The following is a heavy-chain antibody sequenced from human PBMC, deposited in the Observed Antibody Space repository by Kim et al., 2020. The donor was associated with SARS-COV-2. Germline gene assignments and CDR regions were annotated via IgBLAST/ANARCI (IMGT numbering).Heavy chain of an antibody. CDR3: ARDAITMVRGVIIDGMDV. Sequence: GGSLRLSCAASGFTVSSNYMSWVRQAPGKGLEWVSVIYSGGSTYYADSVKGRFTISRDNSKNTLYLQINSLRAEDTAVYYCARDAITMVRGVIIDGMDVWGQGTTVTVSS. CDR2: IYSGGST. CDR1: GFTVSSNY. J-gene: IGHJ6*02. D-gene: IGHD3-10*01. V-gene: IGHV3-53*01.